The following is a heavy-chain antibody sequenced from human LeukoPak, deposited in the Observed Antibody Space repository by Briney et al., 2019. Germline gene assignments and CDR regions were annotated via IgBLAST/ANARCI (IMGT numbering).Heavy chain of an antibody. CDR3: ARDRGTASDY. J-gene: IGHJ4*02. V-gene: IGHV3-30-3*01. CDR2: ISYDGSNK. Sequence: VGALRLSCAASGFTFSSYAMHGVRQAPGKGLEWVAVISYDGSNKYYADSVKGRFTISRDNSKNTLYLQMNSLRAEDTAVYYCARDRGTASDYWGQGTLVTVSS. D-gene: IGHD5-18*01. CDR1: GFTFSSYA.